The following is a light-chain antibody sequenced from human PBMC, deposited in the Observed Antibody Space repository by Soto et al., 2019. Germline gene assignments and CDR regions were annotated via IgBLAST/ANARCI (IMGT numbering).Light chain of an antibody. V-gene: IGLV1-44*01. Sequence: HSVLTQPPSASGAPGQRVTISCSGSSSNIGSYTVNWYQQFPGTAPKLVIYSNNQRPSGVPDRFSGSKSGTSASLVISGLQSEDEADYFCAAWDDSLNGHVVFGGGTQLTVL. CDR2: SNN. CDR3: AAWDDSLNGHVV. J-gene: IGLJ2*01. CDR1: SSNIGSYT.